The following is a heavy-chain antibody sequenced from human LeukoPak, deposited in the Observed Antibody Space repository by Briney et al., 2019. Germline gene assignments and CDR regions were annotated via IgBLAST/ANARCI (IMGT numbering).Heavy chain of an antibody. CDR1: GFTFDDYD. CDR2: ISCDGGST. Sequence: GGPLRLSCAASGFTFDDYDIHWVRRAPGKGLECVSLISCDGGSTYYADSVKGRFTISRDNSKNSLYLQMNRLRAEDTALYYCAKSSSEGYYIDVWGKGTTVTVSS. V-gene: IGHV3-43D*03. J-gene: IGHJ6*03. D-gene: IGHD6-25*01. CDR3: AKSSSEGYYIDV.